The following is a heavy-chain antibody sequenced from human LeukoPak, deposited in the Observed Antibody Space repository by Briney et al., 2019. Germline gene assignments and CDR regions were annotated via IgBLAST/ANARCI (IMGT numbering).Heavy chain of an antibody. V-gene: IGHV1-2*02. Sequence: ASVKVSCKASGYTFTGYYMHWVRQAPGQGLEWMGWINPNSGGTNYAQKFQGRVTMTRDTSISTAYMELSSLRSEDTAVYYCATEAVGESRIAVAGIDYWGQGTLVTVSS. CDR1: GYTFTGYY. D-gene: IGHD6-19*01. CDR3: ATEAVGESRIAVAGIDY. CDR2: INPNSGGT. J-gene: IGHJ4*02.